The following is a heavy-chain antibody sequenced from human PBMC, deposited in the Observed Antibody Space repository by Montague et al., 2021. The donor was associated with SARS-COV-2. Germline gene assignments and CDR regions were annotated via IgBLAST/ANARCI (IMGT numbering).Heavy chain of an antibody. D-gene: IGHD3-9*01. J-gene: IGHJ6*02. Sequence: SETLSLTCTVAGGSISSSSYDWGGIRQPPGKGLVGIGRVYYSGSTYYNPSLKSRVTISVDTSKNQFSLKLSSVTAADTAVYYCARDGSLRFEILIGPRHYCYGMDDWGQGTTVTVSS. CDR3: ARDGSLRFEILIGPRHYCYGMDD. CDR1: GGSISSSSYD. V-gene: IGHV4-39*07. CDR2: VYYSGST.